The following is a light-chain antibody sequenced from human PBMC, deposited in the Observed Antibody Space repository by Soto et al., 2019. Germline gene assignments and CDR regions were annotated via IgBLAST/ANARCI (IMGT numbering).Light chain of an antibody. J-gene: IGLJ1*01. CDR2: DVS. Sequence: QSALTQPASVSGSPGQSITISCTGTSSDVGYYHFVSWYQHHPGKAPKLLTYDVSNRPSGVSNRFSGSTSGNTASLTISGLQADDEADYYCSSYRTSNTYVFGTGTKLTVL. V-gene: IGLV2-14*01. CDR1: SSDVGYYHF. CDR3: SSYRTSNTYV.